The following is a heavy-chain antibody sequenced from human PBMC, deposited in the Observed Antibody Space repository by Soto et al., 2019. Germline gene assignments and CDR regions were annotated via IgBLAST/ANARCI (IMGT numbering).Heavy chain of an antibody. CDR1: GFTFSSYG. CDR2: ISYDGSNK. CDR3: AKILEATITIFGVAIDY. J-gene: IGHJ4*02. D-gene: IGHD3-3*01. V-gene: IGHV3-30*18. Sequence: GGSLRLSCAASGFTFSSYGMHWVRQAPGKGLEWVAVISYDGSNKYYADSVKGRFTISRDNSKNTLYLQMNSLRAEDTAVYYCAKILEATITIFGVAIDYWGQGTLVTVSS.